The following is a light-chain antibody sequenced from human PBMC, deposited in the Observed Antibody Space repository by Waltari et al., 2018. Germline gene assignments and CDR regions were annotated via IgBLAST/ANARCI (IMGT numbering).Light chain of an antibody. Sequence: AIQLTQSPSSLSASVGDRVTITCRASQDIKNDLGWSQQRPGKAPKLLIYAASNLQSGVPSHFSGSGSGTDFTLTISSLQPEEFATYDCLQDHKYPWTFGQGTKGE. V-gene: IGKV1-6*01. J-gene: IGKJ1*01. CDR2: AAS. CDR3: LQDHKYPWT. CDR1: QDIKND.